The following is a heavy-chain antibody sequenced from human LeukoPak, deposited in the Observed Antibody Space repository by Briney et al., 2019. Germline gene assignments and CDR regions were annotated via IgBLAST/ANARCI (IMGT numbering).Heavy chain of an antibody. CDR1: GCTFTGYY. Sequence: ASVKVSCKASGCTFTGYYMHWVRQAPGQGLEWMVWINPNSGGTNFAQKFQGRVTVTRDTSINTAYMELSGLKSDDTAVYYCARQIGGGYALDYWGQGTLVTVSS. V-gene: IGHV1-2*02. J-gene: IGHJ4*02. D-gene: IGHD5-12*01. CDR3: ARQIGGGYALDY. CDR2: INPNSGGT.